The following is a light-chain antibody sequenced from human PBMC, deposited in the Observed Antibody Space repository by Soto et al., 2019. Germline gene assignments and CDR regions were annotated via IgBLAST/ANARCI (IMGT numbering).Light chain of an antibody. Sequence: QTVVTQSPSASASLGASVKLTCTLSSGHSSYAIAWHQQQPETGPRYLMRVNGDGSHSKGDGIPDRFSGSSSGAERYLTISSLQSEDEADYYCQTWGTGIRVFGGGTKVTVL. CDR2: VNGDGSH. CDR3: QTWGTGIRV. J-gene: IGLJ2*01. CDR1: SGHSSYA. V-gene: IGLV4-69*01.